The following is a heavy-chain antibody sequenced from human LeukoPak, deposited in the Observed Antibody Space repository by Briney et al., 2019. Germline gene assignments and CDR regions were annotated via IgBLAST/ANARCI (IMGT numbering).Heavy chain of an antibody. D-gene: IGHD2-2*01. CDR2: FIPIFGTT. CDR1: GGTFSSYA. CDR3: ARDIVVVPAAQGPSYDAFDI. Sequence: GASVKVSCKASGGTFSSYAISWVRQAPGQGLEWMGGFIPIFGTTNYAQKFLGRVTITTDESTSTAYMELSSLRSEDTAVYYCARDIVVVPAAQGPSYDAFDIWGQGTMVTVSS. J-gene: IGHJ3*02. V-gene: IGHV1-69*05.